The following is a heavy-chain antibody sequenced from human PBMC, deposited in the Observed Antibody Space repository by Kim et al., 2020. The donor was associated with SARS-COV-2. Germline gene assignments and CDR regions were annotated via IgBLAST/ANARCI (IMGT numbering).Heavy chain of an antibody. Sequence: SETLSLTCTVSGGSISSSSYYWGWIRQPPGKGLEWIGSIYYSGSTYYNPSLKSRVTISVDRSKNQFSLKLSSVTAADTAVYYCARGGTAMVRSYFDYWGQGTLVTVSS. J-gene: IGHJ4*02. CDR1: GGSISSSSYY. CDR2: IYYSGST. V-gene: IGHV4-39*07. CDR3: ARGGTAMVRSYFDY. D-gene: IGHD5-18*01.